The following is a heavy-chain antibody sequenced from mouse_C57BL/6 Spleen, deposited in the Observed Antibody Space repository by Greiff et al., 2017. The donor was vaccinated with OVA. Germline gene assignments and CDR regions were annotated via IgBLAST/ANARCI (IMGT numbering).Heavy chain of an antibody. CDR2: INPYNGGT. J-gene: IGHJ2*01. Sequence: VQLHQSGPVLVKPGASVKMSCKASGYTFTDYYMNWVKQSHGKSLEWIGVINPYNGGTSYNQKFKGKATLTVDKSSSTAYMELNSLTSEDSAVYYCARGGFLDYWGQGTTLTVSS. CDR1: GYTFTDYY. V-gene: IGHV1-19*01. CDR3: ARGGFLDY.